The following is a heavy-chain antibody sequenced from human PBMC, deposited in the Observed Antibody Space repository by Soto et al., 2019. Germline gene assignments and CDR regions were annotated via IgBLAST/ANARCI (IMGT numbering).Heavy chain of an antibody. CDR1: RYTFTSYN. Sequence: QVQLVQSGAEVKRPGASVRVSCRASRYTFTSYNIYWVRQAPGQGLEWMGWIKTASGDTHYAQNFQGRVTMTRDTSINTAYMVLNNLVSDDTAVYYCARRSSIYLNEIIYDPWGQGTLVTVSS. CDR2: IKTASGDT. V-gene: IGHV1-2*02. CDR3: ARRSSIYLNEIIYDP. D-gene: IGHD2-2*01. J-gene: IGHJ5*02.